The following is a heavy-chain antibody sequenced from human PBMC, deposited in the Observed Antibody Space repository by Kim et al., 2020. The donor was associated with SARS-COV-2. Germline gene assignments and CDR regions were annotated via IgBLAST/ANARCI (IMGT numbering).Heavy chain of an antibody. Sequence: SETLSLTCAVYGGSFSGYYWSWIRQPPGKGLEWIGEINHSGSTNYNPSLKSRATISVDTSKNQFSLKLSSVTAADTAGYYCARGNAVTTGGGYWGQGTLV. CDR3: ARGNAVTTGGGY. CDR2: INHSGST. CDR1: GGSFSGYY. D-gene: IGHD4-17*01. V-gene: IGHV4-34*01. J-gene: IGHJ4*02.